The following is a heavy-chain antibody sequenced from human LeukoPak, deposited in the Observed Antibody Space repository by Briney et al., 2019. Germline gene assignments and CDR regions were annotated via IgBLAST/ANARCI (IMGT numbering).Heavy chain of an antibody. V-gene: IGHV3-23*01. CDR1: GFTFSSYA. J-gene: IGHJ5*02. CDR3: ASHAQIVVVPAAIGDWFDP. D-gene: IGHD2-2*01. Sequence: GGSLRLSCAASGFTFSSYAMSWVRQAPGKGLEWVSAISGSGGSTYYADSVKGRLTISRDNSKNTLYLQMNSLRAEDTAVYYCASHAQIVVVPAAIGDWFDPWGQGTLVTVSS. CDR2: ISGSGGST.